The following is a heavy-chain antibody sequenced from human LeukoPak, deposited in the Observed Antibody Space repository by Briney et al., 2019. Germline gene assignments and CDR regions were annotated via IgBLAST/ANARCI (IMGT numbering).Heavy chain of an antibody. CDR3: ARHGDPNWFDS. Sequence: SETLSLTCTVSGGSIISNIYYWAWIRQPPGKGLEWIGSAYYGGSTYYNPSLKSRVTIYVDTSNNEFSLRLSSVTAADTALYFYARHGDPNWFDSWGQGTLVTVSS. J-gene: IGHJ5*01. V-gene: IGHV4-39*01. CDR2: AYYGGST. D-gene: IGHD4-17*01. CDR1: GGSIISNIYY.